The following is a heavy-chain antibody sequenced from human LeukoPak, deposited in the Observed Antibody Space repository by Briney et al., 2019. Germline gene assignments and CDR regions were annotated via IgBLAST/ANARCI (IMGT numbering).Heavy chain of an antibody. CDR3: AKHYSSNSLGRYFDY. CDR2: VSGGGGTT. D-gene: IGHD6-13*01. Sequence: TGGSLRLSCVASGFTFSSYAMTWVRQAPGKGLEWVSTVSGGGGTTYYADSLKGRFTISRDNSKNTLYLQMNSLRAEDTAVYYCAKHYSSNSLGRYFDYWGQGTLVTVSS. CDR1: GFTFSSYA. V-gene: IGHV3-23*01. J-gene: IGHJ4*02.